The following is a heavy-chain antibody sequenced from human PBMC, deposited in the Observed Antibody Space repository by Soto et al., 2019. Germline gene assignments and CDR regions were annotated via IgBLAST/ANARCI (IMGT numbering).Heavy chain of an antibody. CDR2: INPSGGST. J-gene: IGHJ5*02. Sequence: QVQLVQSGAEVKKPGASVKVSCKASGYTFTSYYMHWVRQAPGQGLEWMGIINPSGGSTSYAQKFHGRVNMTRDTSTSTVSMELSSLRSEDTAVYYCARDSPYCSSTSCYTGGWFDPWGQGTLVTVSS. CDR1: GYTFTSYY. D-gene: IGHD2-2*02. V-gene: IGHV1-46*01. CDR3: ARDSPYCSSTSCYTGGWFDP.